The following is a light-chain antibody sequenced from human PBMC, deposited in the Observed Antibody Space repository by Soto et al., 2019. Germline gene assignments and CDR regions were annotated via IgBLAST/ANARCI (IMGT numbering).Light chain of an antibody. CDR3: QQYNKWPLT. CDR1: QSVNNN. Sequence: EIVMTQSPVTLSVSPGERATLSCTASQSVNNNVAWYQQKPGHTPRLLIYSASIGATGTPARFSGSGSGSDFTLTISSLQSEDFAVDYCQQYNKWPLTFGPGTKVDIK. J-gene: IGKJ3*01. V-gene: IGKV3-15*01. CDR2: SAS.